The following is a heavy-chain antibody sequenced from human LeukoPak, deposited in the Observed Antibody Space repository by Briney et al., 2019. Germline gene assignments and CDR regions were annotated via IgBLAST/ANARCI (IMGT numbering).Heavy chain of an antibody. CDR3: AREMEDSSPGWWYFDL. Sequence: KPSQTLSLTCAVSGYSISSGYYWGCIRQPPGKGLEWIGSIYHSGSTYYDPSLKSRVTISVDTSKNQFSLKLSSVTAADTAVYYCAREMEDSSPGWWYFDLWGRGNLVTVSS. D-gene: IGHD6-13*01. CDR1: GYSISSGYY. CDR2: IYHSGST. J-gene: IGHJ2*01. V-gene: IGHV4-38-2*02.